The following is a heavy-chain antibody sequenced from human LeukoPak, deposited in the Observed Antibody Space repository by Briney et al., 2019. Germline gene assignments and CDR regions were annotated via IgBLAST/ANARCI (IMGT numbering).Heavy chain of an antibody. Sequence: ASVKVSCKASGYTFTSYDINWVRQATGQGLEWMGWMNPNSGNTGYAQKFQGRVTITRNTSISPAYMELSSLRSEDTAVYYCAVNYYDSSGPLNWGQGTLVTVSS. D-gene: IGHD3-22*01. J-gene: IGHJ4*02. V-gene: IGHV1-8*03. CDR2: MNPNSGNT. CDR3: AVNYYDSSGPLN. CDR1: GYTFTSYD.